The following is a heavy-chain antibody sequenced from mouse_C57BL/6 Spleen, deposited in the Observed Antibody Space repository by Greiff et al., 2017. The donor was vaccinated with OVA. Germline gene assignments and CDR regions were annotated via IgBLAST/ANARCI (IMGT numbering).Heavy chain of an antibody. CDR3: ARDYYGRYYFDY. D-gene: IGHD1-1*01. J-gene: IGHJ2*01. V-gene: IGHV1-82*01. CDR2: IYPGDGDT. CDR1: GYAFSSSW. Sequence: VKLVESGPELVKPGASVKISCKASGYAFSSSWMNWVKQRPGKGLEWIGRIYPGDGDTNYNGKFKGKATLTADKSSSTAYMQLSSLTSEDSAVYICARDYYGRYYFDYWGQGTTLTVSS.